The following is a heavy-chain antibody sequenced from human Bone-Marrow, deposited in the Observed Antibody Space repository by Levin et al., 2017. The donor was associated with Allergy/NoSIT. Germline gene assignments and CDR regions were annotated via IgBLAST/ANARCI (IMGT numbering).Heavy chain of an antibody. D-gene: IGHD3-10*01. J-gene: IGHJ4*02. CDR2: ISAYNGDT. CDR1: GSTFDSYG. V-gene: IGHV1-18*01. Sequence: ASVKVSCKTSGSTFDSYGFSWVRQAPGQGLEWMGWISAYNGDTDHLQKFQGRLSMTTDVSTNTVYMELRSLRSDDTAVYYCARGNYYGSGRGDYWGQGTLVTVSS. CDR3: ARGNYYGSGRGDY.